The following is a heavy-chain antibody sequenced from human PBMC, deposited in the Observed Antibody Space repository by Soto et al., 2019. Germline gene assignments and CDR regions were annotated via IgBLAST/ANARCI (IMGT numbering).Heavy chain of an antibody. CDR1: GGSISSYY. Sequence: QVQLQESGPGLVKPSETLSLTCTVSGGSISSYYWSWIRQPPGKGLEWIGYIYYSGSTNYNPSLKSRVTISVYTSKNQFSLKLSSVTAADTAVYYWASAPYGDDGYYYYGMDVWCQGTKVTVSS. V-gene: IGHV4-59*01. J-gene: IGHJ6*02. CDR2: IYYSGST. CDR3: ASAPYGDDGYYYYGMDV. D-gene: IGHD4-17*01.